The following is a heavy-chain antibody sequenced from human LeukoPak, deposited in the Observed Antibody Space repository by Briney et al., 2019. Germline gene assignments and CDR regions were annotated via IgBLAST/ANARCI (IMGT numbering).Heavy chain of an antibody. Sequence: SETLSLTCAVYGGSFSGYYWSWIRQPPGKGLEWIGGINHSGSTNYNPSLKSRVTISVDTSKNQFSLKLSSVTAADTAVYYCAGGPGIAVAVDYWGQGTLVTVSS. CDR3: AGGPGIAVAVDY. D-gene: IGHD6-19*01. CDR2: INHSGST. V-gene: IGHV4-34*01. J-gene: IGHJ4*02. CDR1: GGSFSGYY.